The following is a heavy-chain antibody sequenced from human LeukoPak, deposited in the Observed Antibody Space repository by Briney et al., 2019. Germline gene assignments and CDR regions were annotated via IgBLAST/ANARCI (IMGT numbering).Heavy chain of an antibody. D-gene: IGHD6-19*01. V-gene: IGHV3-21*01. J-gene: IGHJ4*02. CDR1: GFTFSTYS. CDR3: ARVKAEEYSSGWYQDY. CDR2: VSSSSYI. Sequence: GGSLRLSCAASGFTFSTYSMIWVRQAPGKGLEWVSSVSSSSYIYYADSVKGRFTISRDNAKNSLYLQMSSMRAEDTAVYYCARVKAEEYSSGWYQDYWGQGTLVTVSS.